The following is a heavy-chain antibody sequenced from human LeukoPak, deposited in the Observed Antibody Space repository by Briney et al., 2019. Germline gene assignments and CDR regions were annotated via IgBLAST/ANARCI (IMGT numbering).Heavy chain of an antibody. Sequence: GGSLRLSCAASGFTFSSYSMNWVRQAPGKGLEWVSSISSSSSYIYYADSVKGRFTISRDNAKNSLYLQMNSLRAEDTAVYYCAKDCLSFSYYYDSSGYPNGMDVWGQGTTVTVSS. D-gene: IGHD3-22*01. CDR3: AKDCLSFSYYYDSSGYPNGMDV. V-gene: IGHV3-21*01. CDR1: GFTFSSYS. J-gene: IGHJ6*02. CDR2: ISSSSSYI.